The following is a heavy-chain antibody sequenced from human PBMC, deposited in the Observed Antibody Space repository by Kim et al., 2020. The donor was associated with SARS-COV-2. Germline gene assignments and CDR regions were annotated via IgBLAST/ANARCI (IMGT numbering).Heavy chain of an antibody. D-gene: IGHD3-9*01. CDR2: IYYSGST. CDR1: GGSISSGGYY. CDR3: ARSQSKYYDILTGYSLDAFDI. V-gene: IGHV4-31*03. J-gene: IGHJ3*02. Sequence: SETLSLTCTVSGGSISSGGYYWSWIRQHPGKGLEWIGYIYYSGSTYYNPSLKSRVTISVDTSKNQFSLKLSSLTAADTAVYYCARSQSKYYDILTGYSLDAFDIWGQGTMVTVSS.